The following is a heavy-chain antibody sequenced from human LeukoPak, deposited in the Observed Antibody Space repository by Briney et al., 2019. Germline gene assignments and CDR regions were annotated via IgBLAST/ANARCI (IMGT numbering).Heavy chain of an antibody. CDR2: ISSSSSYI. Sequence: GGSLRLSCAGSGFTFSHAWMSWVRQAPGKGLKWVSSISSSSSYIYYADSVKGRFTISRDNAKNSLYLQMNSLRAEDTAVYYCARDHTAPYYYDSSGSSCDAFDIWGQGTMVTVSS. J-gene: IGHJ3*02. CDR3: ARDHTAPYYYDSSGSSCDAFDI. V-gene: IGHV3-21*01. D-gene: IGHD3-22*01. CDR1: GFTFSHAW.